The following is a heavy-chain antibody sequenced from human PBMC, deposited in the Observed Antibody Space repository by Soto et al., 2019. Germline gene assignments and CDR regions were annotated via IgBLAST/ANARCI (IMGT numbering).Heavy chain of an antibody. CDR3: ARVYGSGSKKLGYYYYMDV. J-gene: IGHJ6*03. V-gene: IGHV4-59*01. CDR1: GGPISSYY. CDR2: IYYSGST. D-gene: IGHD6-19*01. Sequence: PSETLSLTCTVSGGPISSYYWSWIRQPPGKGLEWIGYIYYSGSTNYNPSLKSRVTISVDTSKNQFSLKLSSVTAADTAVYYCARVYGSGSKKLGYYYYMDVWGKGTTVTVSS.